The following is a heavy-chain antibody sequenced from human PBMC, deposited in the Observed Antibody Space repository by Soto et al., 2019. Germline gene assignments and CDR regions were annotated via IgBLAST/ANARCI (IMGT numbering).Heavy chain of an antibody. J-gene: IGHJ6*02. CDR3: AKEEDLPGDYYGMDV. CDR1: GFTFSSYG. CDR2: ISYDGSNK. Sequence: QVQLVESGGGVVQPGRSLRLSCAASGFTFSSYGMHWVRQAPGKGLEWVAVISYDGSNKYYADSVKGRFTISRDNSKNTLYLQMNSLRAEDTAVYYCAKEEDLPGDYYGMDVWGQGTTVTVSS. D-gene: IGHD3-10*01. V-gene: IGHV3-30*18.